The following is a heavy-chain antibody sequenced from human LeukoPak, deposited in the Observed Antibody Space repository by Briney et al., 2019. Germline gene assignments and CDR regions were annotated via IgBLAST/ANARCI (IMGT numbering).Heavy chain of an antibody. CDR2: ISSSSSYI. CDR3: ARDRLQYEGTFDY. D-gene: IGHD4-11*01. CDR1: GFTFSNYS. V-gene: IGHV3-21*01. J-gene: IGHJ4*02. Sequence: GGSLRLSCAASGFTFSNYSMNWVRRAPGKGLDWVSSISSSSSYIYYADSVKGRFTISRDNAKNSLYLQMNSLTAEDTAVYYCARDRLQYEGTFDYWGQGTLVTVSS.